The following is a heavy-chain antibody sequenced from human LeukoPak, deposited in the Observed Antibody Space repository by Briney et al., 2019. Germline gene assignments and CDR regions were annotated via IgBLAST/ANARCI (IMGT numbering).Heavy chain of an antibody. CDR3: TTDGAYNWNDVAWFDP. V-gene: IGHV3-15*04. Sequence: GGSLRLSCAASGFTFSNAWMSWVRQAPGKGLEWVGRIESKTDGGTTDYAAPVKGRFTISRDDSKNTLYLQMNSLKTEDTAVYYCTTDGAYNWNDVAWFDPWGQGTLVTVSS. J-gene: IGHJ5*02. CDR2: IESKTDGGTT. D-gene: IGHD1-1*01. CDR1: GFTFSNAW.